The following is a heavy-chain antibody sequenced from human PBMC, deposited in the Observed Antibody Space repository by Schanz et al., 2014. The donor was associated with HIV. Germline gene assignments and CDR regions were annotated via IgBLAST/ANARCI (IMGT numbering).Heavy chain of an antibody. V-gene: IGHV1-46*02. CDR1: GNIFNSDY. CDR3: ARGNLAWCGGGSCYTRFQFFQV. J-gene: IGHJ1*01. D-gene: IGHD2-15*01. CDR2: IIPIFGTA. Sequence: QVQLGQSGAEVKKPGASVRVSCKAPGNIFNSDYLHWVRQAPGQGLEWMGGIIPIFGTANYAQKFQGRVTMTRNTSISTAYMELSSLGSEDTAMYYCARGNLAWCGGGSCYTRFQFFQVWGQGTLITVSS.